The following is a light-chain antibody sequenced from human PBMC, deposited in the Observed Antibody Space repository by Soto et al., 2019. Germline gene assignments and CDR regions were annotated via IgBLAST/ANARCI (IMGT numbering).Light chain of an antibody. J-gene: IGKJ4*01. CDR1: QSVSSSY. V-gene: IGKV3-20*01. Sequence: EIVLTQSPGTLSLSPGERDTLSCRASQSVSSSYLTWYQHKPGQAPRLLIYGASSRATGVPDRFSGSGSGTDFTLTISRLEPEDFAVYYCQQYGSSPLTFGGGTKVDIK. CDR2: GAS. CDR3: QQYGSSPLT.